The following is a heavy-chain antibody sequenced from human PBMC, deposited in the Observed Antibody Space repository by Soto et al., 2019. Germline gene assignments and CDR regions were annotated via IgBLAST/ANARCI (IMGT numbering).Heavy chain of an antibody. CDR2: IFSSGTT. V-gene: IGHV4-30-4*01. J-gene: IGHJ6*02. CDR1: GDSISSGNKY. CDR3: ARVPSPFDYYYAMDV. Sequence: PSETLSLTCTVSGDSISSGNKYWSWIRQAPGKGLEWIGYIFSSGTTYYNPSLKSRLTMSLATSQNQFSLRLASVTDADSAVYYCARVPSPFDYYYAMDVWGQGTTVTVSS. D-gene: IGHD3-16*01.